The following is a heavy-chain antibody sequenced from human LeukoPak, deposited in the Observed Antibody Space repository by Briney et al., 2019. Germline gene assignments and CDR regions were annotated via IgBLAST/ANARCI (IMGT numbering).Heavy chain of an antibody. V-gene: IGHV1-8*01. D-gene: IGHD3-22*01. J-gene: IGHJ4*02. CDR1: GYTFTSYD. CDR3: AKDQDDSSGYYYVQSILDY. Sequence: GASVKVSCKASGYTFTSYDINWVRQATGQGLEWMGYMNPNSGNTVYAQKFQGRVTMTRNISISTAYMELSSLRSEDTAVYYCAKDQDDSSGYYYVQSILDYWGQGTLVTVSS. CDR2: MNPNSGNT.